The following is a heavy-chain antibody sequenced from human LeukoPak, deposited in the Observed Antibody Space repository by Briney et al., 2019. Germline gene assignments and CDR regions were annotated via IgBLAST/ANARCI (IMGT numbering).Heavy chain of an antibody. D-gene: IGHD3-22*01. CDR2: INSDGSST. J-gene: IGHJ3*02. Sequence: GGSLRLSCAASGFTFSNYWMHWVRQAPGKGLVWVSRINSDGSSTSYADSVKGRFTISRDNAKNTLYLQMNSLRAEDTAVYYCARDQKIVVVSYAFDIWGQGTMVTVSS. V-gene: IGHV3-74*01. CDR1: GFTFSNYW. CDR3: ARDQKIVVVSYAFDI.